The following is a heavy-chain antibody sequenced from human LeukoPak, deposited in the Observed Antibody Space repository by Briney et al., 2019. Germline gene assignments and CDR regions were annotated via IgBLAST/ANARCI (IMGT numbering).Heavy chain of an antibody. Sequence: SETLSLTCSVSDGSINSYYWNWIRQPPGKGLEWIGYIYYNGNTNYSPSLKSRVTMSVDTSKNLFSLKVSSVTAADTAVYYCARGRSNYCGMDVWGQGTTVTVSS. J-gene: IGHJ6*02. CDR2: IYYNGNT. CDR1: DGSINSYY. D-gene: IGHD1-26*01. V-gene: IGHV4-59*01. CDR3: ARGRSNYCGMDV.